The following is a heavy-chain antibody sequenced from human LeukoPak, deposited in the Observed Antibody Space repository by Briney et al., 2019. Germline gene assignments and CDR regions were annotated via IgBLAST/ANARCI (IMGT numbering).Heavy chain of an antibody. J-gene: IGHJ5*02. CDR2: ISGYNCNT. CDR1: GYTFTTYG. CDR3: ARTSHESVLYWSDP. D-gene: IGHD3-16*01. Sequence: SVNVACMASGYTFTTYGIGWVRPAPGQGLEWMGWISGYNCNTNYAQKFQGRVTMTTDTSTSTAYMELRSLRSDDTAVYYCARTSHESVLYWSDPWGQGTLVNVSS. V-gene: IGHV1-18*01.